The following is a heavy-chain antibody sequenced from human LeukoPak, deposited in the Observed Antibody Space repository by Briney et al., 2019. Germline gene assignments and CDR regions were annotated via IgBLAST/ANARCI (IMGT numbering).Heavy chain of an antibody. J-gene: IGHJ5*02. CDR2: IYYSGST. D-gene: IGHD3-3*01. CDR3: ARGYYDFWSGYYSGKFNWFDP. V-gene: IGHV4-59*11. Sequence: KPSETLSLTCTVSGGSISSHYWSWIRQPPGKGLERIGYIYYSGSTNYNPSLKSRVTISVDTSKNQFSLKLSSVTAADTAVYYCARGYYDFWSGYYSGKFNWFDPWGQGTLVTVSS. CDR1: GGSISSHY.